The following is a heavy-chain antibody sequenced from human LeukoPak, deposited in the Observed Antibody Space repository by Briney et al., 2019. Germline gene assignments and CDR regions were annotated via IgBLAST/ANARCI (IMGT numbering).Heavy chain of an antibody. CDR2: FDPEDGET. CDR1: GYTLTELS. V-gene: IGHV1-24*01. D-gene: IGHD2-15*01. J-gene: IGHJ3*02. Sequence: GASVKVSCKVSGYTLTELSMHWVRQAPGKGLEWMGGFDPEDGETIYAQKSQGRVTMTEDTSTDTAYMELSSLRSEDTAVYYCATSTRLEPRDAFDIWGQGTMVTVSS. CDR3: ATSTRLEPRDAFDI.